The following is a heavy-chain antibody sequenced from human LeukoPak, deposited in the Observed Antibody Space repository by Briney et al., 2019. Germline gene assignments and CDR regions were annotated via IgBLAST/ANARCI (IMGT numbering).Heavy chain of an antibody. CDR2: IRYDGSDSHK. CDR1: GFTFSNHG. J-gene: IGHJ4*02. V-gene: IGHV3-30*02. CDR3: AKSPDSSSWYYFDY. Sequence: GGSLRLSCAASGFTFSNHGMNWVRQAPGKGLEWVAFIRYDGSDSHKYYADSVKGRFTISRDNSKDTLYLQMNSLRAEDTAVYYCAKSPDSSSWYYFDYWGQGTLVTVSS. D-gene: IGHD6-13*01.